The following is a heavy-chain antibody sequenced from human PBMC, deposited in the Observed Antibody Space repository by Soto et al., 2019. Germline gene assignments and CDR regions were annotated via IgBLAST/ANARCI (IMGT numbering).Heavy chain of an antibody. CDR2: INPNSGCT. D-gene: IGHD3-16*01. V-gene: IGHV1-2*02. J-gene: IGHJ4*02. CDR1: GYTFTGYY. CDR3: ARALLPVTWAFDY. Sequence: QVQLVQSGAEVKKPGASVKVSCKASGYTFTGYYMHWVRQAPGQELEWMGWINPNSGCTNYAQKFQGRVTMTRDTSISTAYMELSRLRSDDTAVYYCARALLPVTWAFDYWGQGTLDTVSS.